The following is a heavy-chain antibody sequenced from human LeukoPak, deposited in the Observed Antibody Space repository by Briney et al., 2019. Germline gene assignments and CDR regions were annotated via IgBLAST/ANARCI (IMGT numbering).Heavy chain of an antibody. Sequence: SETLSLTCAVYGGSFSGYYWSWIRQPPGKGLEWIGEINHSGSTNYNPSLKSRVTISVDTSKNQFSLKLSSVTAADTAVYYCARRSVLRYFDWLLSATNYFDYWGQGTLVTVSS. CDR1: GGSFSGYY. CDR3: ARRSVLRYFDWLLSATNYFDY. J-gene: IGHJ4*02. D-gene: IGHD3-9*01. V-gene: IGHV4-34*01. CDR2: INHSGST.